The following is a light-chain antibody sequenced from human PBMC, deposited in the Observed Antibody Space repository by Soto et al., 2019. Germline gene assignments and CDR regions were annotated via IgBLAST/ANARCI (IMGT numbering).Light chain of an antibody. CDR2: GAS. CDR3: QQYSNWPRT. Sequence: EMVMTQSPATLSVSPGERASLSCRASQSVSSNLAWYQQKPGQAPRLLIFGASTRATGIPARFSGSGSGTEFTLTINSLQSEDFAVYFCQQYSNWPRTFGQGTKVEIK. V-gene: IGKV3-15*01. J-gene: IGKJ1*01. CDR1: QSVSSN.